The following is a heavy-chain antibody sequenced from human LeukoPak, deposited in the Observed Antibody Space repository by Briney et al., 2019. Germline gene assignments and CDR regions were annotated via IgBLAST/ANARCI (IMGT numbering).Heavy chain of an antibody. CDR2: ITSNGKSV. Sequence: GGSLRLSCAASGFTFSDYYMGWIRQAPGEGLEWVSHITSNGKSVYYAASVKGRFTISRDNAKNSLYLQVNSLTAEDTAVYYCARAGVDTSGYYYQGFDYWGQGTLVTVSS. J-gene: IGHJ4*02. CDR3: ARAGVDTSGYYYQGFDY. V-gene: IGHV3-11*04. D-gene: IGHD3-3*01. CDR1: GFTFSDYY.